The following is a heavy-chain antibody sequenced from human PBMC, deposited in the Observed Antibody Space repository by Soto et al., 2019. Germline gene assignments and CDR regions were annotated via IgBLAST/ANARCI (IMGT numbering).Heavy chain of an antibody. CDR2: IYPSGNT. CDR3: ARALSHDDYDF. V-gene: IGHV4-4*02. Sequence: PSETLSLTCAVSSGSVRDNYWCGWVRQPPGRGLEWIGEIYPSGNTYYNPSLKSRVTISVDKSKKQFSLSLASVSAADTAMYYCARALSHDDYDFWGQGTLVTVSS. J-gene: IGHJ4*02. D-gene: IGHD3-16*01. CDR1: SGSVRDNYW.